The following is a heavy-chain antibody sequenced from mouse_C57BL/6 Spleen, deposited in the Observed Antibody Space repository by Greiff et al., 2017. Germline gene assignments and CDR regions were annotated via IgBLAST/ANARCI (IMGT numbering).Heavy chain of an antibody. CDR3: AKDDGCYDYYAMDY. Sequence: DVQLQESGPGLVKPSQSLSFTCSATGYSITSGYYWNWIRQFPGNKLEWMGYISYDGSNNYNPTLKNRISITRDTSKNQFFLKLNSVTTEDTATYSCAKDDGCYDYYAMDYWGQGTSVTVSS. D-gene: IGHD2-3*01. V-gene: IGHV3-6*01. J-gene: IGHJ4*01. CDR2: ISYDGSN. CDR1: GYSITSGYY.